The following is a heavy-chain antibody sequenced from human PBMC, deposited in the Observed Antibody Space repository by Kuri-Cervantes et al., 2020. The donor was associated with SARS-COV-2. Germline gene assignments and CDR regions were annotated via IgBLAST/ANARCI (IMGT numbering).Heavy chain of an antibody. V-gene: IGHV4-39*07. CDR2: IYFSGST. J-gene: IGHJ5*02. CDR3: ARGGYGDYLS. D-gene: IGHD4-17*01. CDR1: GGSISSSGHY. Sequence: GSLRLSCSVSGGSISSSGHYWGWVRQPPGKGLEWIGSIYFSGSTYYTPSLKSRVTISVDTSKNQFSLKLTSVTAADTAVYYCARGGYGDYLSWGQGTLVTVSS.